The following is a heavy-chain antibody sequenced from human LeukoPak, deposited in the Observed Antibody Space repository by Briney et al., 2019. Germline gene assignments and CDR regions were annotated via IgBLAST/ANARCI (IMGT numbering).Heavy chain of an antibody. V-gene: IGHV3-7*01. CDR3: ARGGGFGELLPF. J-gene: IGHJ6*02. Sequence: SGGSLRLSCAASGFTFSSYWMSWVRQAPGKGLEWVANIKEDGSEKYYVDSVKGRFTISRDNAKKSLYLQMNSLRAEDTAVYYCARGGGFGELLPFWGQGTTVTVSS. CDR2: IKEDGSEK. CDR1: GFTFSSYW. D-gene: IGHD3-10*01.